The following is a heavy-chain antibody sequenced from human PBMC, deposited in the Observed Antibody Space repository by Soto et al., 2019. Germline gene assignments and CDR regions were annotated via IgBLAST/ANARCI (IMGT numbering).Heavy chain of an antibody. V-gene: IGHV4-4*02. D-gene: IGHD4-17*01. J-gene: IGHJ4*02. CDR1: GDSISSDKW. CDR3: ARAMTTVTTIDY. CDR2: IHHSGNS. Sequence: PSETLSLTCAVSGDSISSDKWWSWVRQPPGKGLEWIGEIHHSGNSNYNPSLKSRVIISVDKSKNQFSLKLSSVTAADTAVYYSARAMTTVTTIDYWGQGTLVTVSS.